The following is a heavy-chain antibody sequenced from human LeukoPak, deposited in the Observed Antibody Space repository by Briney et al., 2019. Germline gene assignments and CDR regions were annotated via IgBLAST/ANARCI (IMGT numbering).Heavy chain of an antibody. D-gene: IGHD6-13*01. J-gene: IGHJ4*02. Sequence: GGSLRLSCAASGFTFSSYAMHWVRQAPGKGLEWVAVIPYDGSNKYYSDSVKGRFTISRDNSKNTLYLQMNSLRAEDTAVYYCAKDLGSWVFDYWGQGTLVTVSS. CDR1: GFTFSSYA. CDR2: IPYDGSNK. V-gene: IGHV3-30*04. CDR3: AKDLGSWVFDY.